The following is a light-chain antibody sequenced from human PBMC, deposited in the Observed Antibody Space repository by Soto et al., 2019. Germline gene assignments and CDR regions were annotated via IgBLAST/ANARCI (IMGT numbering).Light chain of an antibody. J-gene: IGKJ1*01. CDR2: VAS. V-gene: IGKV3-20*01. Sequence: EIVLTQSPGTLYLSPGERATLSCRASRSVSNSFLAWYQQHPGQAPRLVIYVASKRATGIQDKFRSSGSGTDFTLTISRLEPQDSAVYYCQHCGTSLWTFVQGTKVEI. CDR3: QHCGTSLWT. CDR1: RSVSNSF.